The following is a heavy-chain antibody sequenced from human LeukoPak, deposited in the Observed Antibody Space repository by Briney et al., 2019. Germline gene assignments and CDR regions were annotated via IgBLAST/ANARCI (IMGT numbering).Heavy chain of an antibody. J-gene: IGHJ4*02. D-gene: IGHD3-10*01. CDR2: ISGSGGST. CDR1: GFTFSSYA. Sequence: GGSLRLSCAASGFTFSSYAMSWVRQAPGKGLEWVSAISGSGGSTYYADSVKGRFTISRDNSKNTLYLQMNSLRAEDTAVYYCAKDHKPPMVRGVPYFDYWGQGTLVTVSS. V-gene: IGHV3-23*01. CDR3: AKDHKPPMVRGVPYFDY.